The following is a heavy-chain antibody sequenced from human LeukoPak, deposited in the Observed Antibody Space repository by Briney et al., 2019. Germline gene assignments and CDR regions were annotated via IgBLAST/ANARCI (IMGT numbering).Heavy chain of an antibody. V-gene: IGHV4-61*01. J-gene: IGHJ5*02. CDR2: IYHSGST. Sequence: SETLSLTCTVSGGSVSSGRYYWSWIRQPPGKGLEWIGEIYHSGSTNYNPSLKSRVTISVDKSKNQFSLKLSSVTAADTAVYYCARVPGLGSSGYPRGWFDPWGQGTLVTVSS. CDR1: GGSVSSGRYY. D-gene: IGHD3-22*01. CDR3: ARVPGLGSSGYPRGWFDP.